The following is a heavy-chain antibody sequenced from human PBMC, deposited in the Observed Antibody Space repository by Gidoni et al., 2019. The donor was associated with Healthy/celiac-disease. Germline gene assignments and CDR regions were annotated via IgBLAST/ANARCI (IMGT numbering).Heavy chain of an antibody. CDR3: ARDYYDSSGSYYYYYYGMDV. V-gene: IGHV1-18*01. Sequence: QVQLVQSGAEVKKPGASVKVSCKASGYTFPSYGISWVRQAPGQGLEWMGWISAYNGNTNYAQKLQGRVTMTTDTSTSTAYMELRSLRSDDTAVYYCARDYYDSSGSYYYYYYGMDVWGQGTTVTVSS. CDR1: GYTFPSYG. J-gene: IGHJ6*02. D-gene: IGHD3-22*01. CDR2: ISAYNGNT.